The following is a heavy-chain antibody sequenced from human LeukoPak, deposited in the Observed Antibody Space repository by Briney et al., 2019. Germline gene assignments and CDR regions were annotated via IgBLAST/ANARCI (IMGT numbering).Heavy chain of an antibody. CDR1: GGSISSYY. CDR2: IYYTGST. Sequence: SETLSLTCTVSGGSISSYYWSWIRQPPGKGLEWIGYIYYTGSTYYNPSLKSRVTISVDTSKNQFSLKLRSVTAADTAVYYCARGSPYGDYRKFDYWGQGTLVTVSS. V-gene: IGHV4-59*12. CDR3: ARGSPYGDYRKFDY. D-gene: IGHD4-17*01. J-gene: IGHJ4*02.